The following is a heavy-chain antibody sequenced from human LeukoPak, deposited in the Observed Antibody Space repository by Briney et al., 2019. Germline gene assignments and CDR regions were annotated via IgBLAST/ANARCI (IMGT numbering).Heavy chain of an antibody. D-gene: IGHD3-10*01. CDR3: AKVKTLYGLDAFDI. Sequence: PGGSLRLSCAASGVSFSGYAMDWVRQAPGKGLEWVAFIRYDGSNKYYADSVKGRFTISRDNSKNTLYLQMNSLRAEDTAVYYCAKVKTLYGLDAFDIWGQGTMVTVSS. CDR1: GVSFSGYA. J-gene: IGHJ3*02. V-gene: IGHV3-30*02. CDR2: IRYDGSNK.